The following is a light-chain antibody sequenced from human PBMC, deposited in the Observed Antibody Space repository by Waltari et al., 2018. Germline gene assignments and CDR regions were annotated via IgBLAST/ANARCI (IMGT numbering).Light chain of an antibody. CDR3: QQSYSTPVT. J-gene: IGKJ4*01. Sequence: DIQMTQSPSSLSASVGDRVTITCRASQSISSYLHGYQQKPGKAPKLLIYAASSLQSGVPSRFSGSGSGTDFTLTISSLQPEDFATYYCQQSYSTPVTFGGGTKVEIK. V-gene: IGKV1-39*01. CDR2: AAS. CDR1: QSISSY.